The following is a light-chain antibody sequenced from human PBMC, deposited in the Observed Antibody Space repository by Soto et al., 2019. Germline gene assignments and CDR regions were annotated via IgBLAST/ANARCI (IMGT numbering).Light chain of an antibody. CDR3: QQRSNWIT. CDR1: QSVSTY. V-gene: IGKV3-11*01. Sequence: EIVLTQSPATLSIKPGERATLSCRASQSVSTYLGWYQQKPGQAPRLLIYDASNRATGIPARFSGSGSGTDFTLTISSLEPEDFAVYYCQQRSNWITFGQGTRLEIK. CDR2: DAS. J-gene: IGKJ5*01.